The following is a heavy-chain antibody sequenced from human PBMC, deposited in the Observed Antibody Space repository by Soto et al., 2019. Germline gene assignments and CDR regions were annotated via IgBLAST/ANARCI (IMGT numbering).Heavy chain of an antibody. CDR1: AVTFTSYF. CDR3: ARGLECRGYCLDKPTWFGP. Sequence: SVKVSCKAPAVTFTSYFMHWVRQAPGHGLEWIGRIIPIFGTPYYAQKFQGRVTITADKSTSTVYMELSSLGSDDTAVYFCARGLECRGYCLDKPTWFGPWGQGTLVTVSS. CDR2: IIPIFGTP. J-gene: IGHJ5*02. D-gene: IGHD2-15*01. V-gene: IGHV1-69*06.